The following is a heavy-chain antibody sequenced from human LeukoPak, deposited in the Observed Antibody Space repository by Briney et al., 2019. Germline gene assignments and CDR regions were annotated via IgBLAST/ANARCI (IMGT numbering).Heavy chain of an antibody. CDR1: GFTFSSYG. CDR3: ARDMDYDSSGYYYDGAFDY. D-gene: IGHD3-22*01. Sequence: GGSLRLSCAASGFTFSSYGMHWVRQAPGKGLEWVAVIWYDGSNKYYADSVKGRFTISRDNSKNTLYLQMNSLRAEDTAVYYCARDMDYDSSGYYYDGAFDYWGQGTLVTVSS. V-gene: IGHV3-33*01. J-gene: IGHJ4*02. CDR2: IWYDGSNK.